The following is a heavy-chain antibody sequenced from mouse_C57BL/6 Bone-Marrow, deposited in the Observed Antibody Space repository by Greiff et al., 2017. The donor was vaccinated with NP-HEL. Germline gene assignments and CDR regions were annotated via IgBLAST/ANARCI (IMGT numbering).Heavy chain of an antibody. CDR3: ARIGGYYDWYFDV. CDR1: GFSLTSYG. Sequence: QVQLKQSGPGLVQPSQSLSITCTVSGFSLTSYGVHWVRQSPGKGLEWLGVIWSGGSTDYNAAFISRLSISKDNSKSQVFFKMNSLQADDTAIYYCARIGGYYDWYFDVWGTGTTVTVSS. V-gene: IGHV2-2*01. J-gene: IGHJ1*03. D-gene: IGHD2-3*01. CDR2: IWSGGST.